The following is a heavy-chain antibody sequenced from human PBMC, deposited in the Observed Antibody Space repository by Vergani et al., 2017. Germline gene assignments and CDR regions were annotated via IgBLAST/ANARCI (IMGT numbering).Heavy chain of an antibody. CDR1: GGSISSSSYY. CDR3: ARRMTHGSFDY. J-gene: IGHJ4*02. CDR2: IYYSGST. V-gene: IGHV4-39*01. Sequence: QLQLQESGPGLVKPSETLSLTCTVSGGSISSSSYYWGWIRQPPGKGLEWNGSIYYSGSTYYNPSRKSRVTISVDTSKNQFSLKLSSVTAADTAVYYCARRMTHGSFDYWGQGTLVTVSS. D-gene: IGHD1-14*01.